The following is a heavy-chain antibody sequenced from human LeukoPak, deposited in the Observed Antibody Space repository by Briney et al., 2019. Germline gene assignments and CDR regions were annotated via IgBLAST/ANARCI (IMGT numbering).Heavy chain of an antibody. V-gene: IGHV3-73*01. J-gene: IGHJ6*03. CDR1: GFTFSGSA. CDR2: IRSKANSYAT. CDR3: TFDYYYYMDV. Sequence: PGGSLRLSCAASGFTFSGSAMHGVRQASGKGLEWVGRIRSKANSYATAYAASVKGRFTISRDDSKNTAYLQMNSLKTEDTAVYYCTFDYYYYMDVWGKGTTVTVSS.